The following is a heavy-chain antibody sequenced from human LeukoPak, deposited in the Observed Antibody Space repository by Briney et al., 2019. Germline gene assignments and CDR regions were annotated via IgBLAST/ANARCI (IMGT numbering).Heavy chain of an antibody. CDR1: GGSISSYY. J-gene: IGHJ6*03. CDR2: IYTSGST. CDR3: ARGPYSSSWSVLYYYYMDV. D-gene: IGHD6-13*01. V-gene: IGHV4-4*07. Sequence: PSETLSLTCTVSGGSISSYYWSWIRQPAGKGLEWIGRIYTSGSTNYNPSLKSRVTISVDKSKNQFSLKLSSVTAADTAVYYCARGPYSSSWSVLYYYYMDVWGKGTTVTVSS.